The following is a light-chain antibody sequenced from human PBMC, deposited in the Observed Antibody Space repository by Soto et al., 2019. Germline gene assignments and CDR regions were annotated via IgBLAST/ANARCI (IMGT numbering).Light chain of an antibody. J-gene: IGKJ4*01. V-gene: IGKV2D-29*01. Sequence: DIVMTQTPLSLSVTPGQPASISCKSSQSLLDSDGKTFLYWYVHKPGHPPQLLIYEVSNRFAGVPDRFSGSGSVTDFTLEISRVEADDVAMYYCMQSLQLPLTFGGGTRVDIK. CDR3: MQSLQLPLT. CDR2: EVS. CDR1: QSLLDSDGKTF.